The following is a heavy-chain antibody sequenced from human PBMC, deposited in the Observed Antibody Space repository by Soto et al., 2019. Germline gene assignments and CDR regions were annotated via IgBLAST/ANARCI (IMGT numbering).Heavy chain of an antibody. CDR3: ARHPRETRGYGYEPAYYGMDV. J-gene: IGHJ6*02. D-gene: IGHD5-18*01. Sequence: QLQLQESGPGLVKPSETLSLTCTVSGGSISSSSYYWGWIRQPPGKGLEWIGSIYYSGSTYYNPSLKSRVTISVDTSKXXFXLXXSSVTAADTAVYYCARHPRETRGYGYEPAYYGMDVWGQGTTVTVSS. CDR2: IYYSGST. V-gene: IGHV4-39*01. CDR1: GGSISSSSYY.